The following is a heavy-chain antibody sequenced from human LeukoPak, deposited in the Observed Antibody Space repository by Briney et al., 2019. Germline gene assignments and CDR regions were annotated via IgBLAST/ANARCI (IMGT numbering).Heavy chain of an antibody. CDR1: GFTFSSYG. D-gene: IGHD2-2*01. CDR2: IWYDGSNK. CDR3: AKTGYCSSASCYYYYYYMDV. J-gene: IGHJ6*03. Sequence: GGSLRLSCAASGFTFSSYGMHWVRQAPGKGLEWVSVIWYDGSNKYYADSVKGLFTISRDNSKNTLYLQMNSLRAEDTAVYYCAKTGYCSSASCYYYYYYMDVWRKGTTVTVSS. V-gene: IGHV3-33*06.